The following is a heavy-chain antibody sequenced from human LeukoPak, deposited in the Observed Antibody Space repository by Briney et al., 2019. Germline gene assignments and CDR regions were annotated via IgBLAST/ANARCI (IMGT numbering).Heavy chain of an antibody. CDR1: GYIFTDYY. J-gene: IGHJ4*02. CDR2: INPNSGGT. V-gene: IGHV1-2*02. Sequence: GASVKVSCKASGYIFTDYYMHWVRQAPGQGLEWMGWINPNSGGTNYAQKFQGRVTMTRDTSISTAYMELSRLRSDDTAVYYCARDLWELHYYFDYWGQGTLVTVSS. D-gene: IGHD1-26*01. CDR3: ARDLWELHYYFDY.